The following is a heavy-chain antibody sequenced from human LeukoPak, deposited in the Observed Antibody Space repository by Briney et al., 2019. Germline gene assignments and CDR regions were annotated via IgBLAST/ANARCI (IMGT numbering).Heavy chain of an antibody. CDR1: GFTFSSYS. J-gene: IGHJ4*02. V-gene: IGHV3-48*04. D-gene: IGHD2-2*01. Sequence: PGGSLRLSCAASGFTFSSYSMNWVRQAPGKGLEWVSYISSSSSTIYCADSVKGRFTISRDNAENSLYLQMNSLRVEDTAVYYCARAPTVLVGYCSSSSCQADYWGQGTLVTVSS. CDR3: ARAPTVLVGYCSSSSCQADY. CDR2: ISSSSSTI.